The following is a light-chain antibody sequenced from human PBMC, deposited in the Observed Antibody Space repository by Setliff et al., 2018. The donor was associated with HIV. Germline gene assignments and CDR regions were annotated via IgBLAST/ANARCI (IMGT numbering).Light chain of an antibody. V-gene: IGLV1-40*01. CDR1: TSNIGASYD. CDR3: QSYDSSLSGHVV. Sequence: QSVLTQPPSVSGVPGQRVTVSCTGSTSNIGASYDVHWYQQVPGKAPKLLIYGNNNRPSGVPDRFSGSKSGTSASLAIAGLQTEDEADYYCQSYDSSLSGHVVFGGGTKGTVL. J-gene: IGLJ2*01. CDR2: GNN.